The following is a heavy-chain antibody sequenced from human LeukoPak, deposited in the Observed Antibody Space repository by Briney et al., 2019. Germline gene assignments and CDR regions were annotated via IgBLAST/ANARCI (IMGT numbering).Heavy chain of an antibody. D-gene: IGHD1-26*01. V-gene: IGHV3-64*01. Sequence: GGSLRLSCVASGFTFSNYAMHWVRQAPGKGLEYVSAISTNGDSTYYANSVKGRFTISRDNSKNTVFLQLGSLRAEDMAVYYCVRTSGSLEYWGQGTLVTVSS. CDR2: ISTNGDST. CDR1: GFTFSNYA. J-gene: IGHJ4*02. CDR3: VRTSGSLEY.